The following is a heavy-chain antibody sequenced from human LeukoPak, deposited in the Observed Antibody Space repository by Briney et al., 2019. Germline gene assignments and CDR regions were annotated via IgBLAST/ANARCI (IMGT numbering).Heavy chain of an antibody. J-gene: IGHJ4*02. D-gene: IGHD1-26*01. V-gene: IGHV3-30-3*01. CDR2: ISYDGSNK. CDR3: TTDCGRYSGSARRDY. Sequence: GGSLRLSCAASGFTFSSYAMHWVRQAPGKGLEWVAVISYDGSNKYYADSVKGRFTISRDNSKNTLYLQMNSLRAEDTAVYYCTTDCGRYSGSARRDYWGQGTLVTVSS. CDR1: GFTFSSYA.